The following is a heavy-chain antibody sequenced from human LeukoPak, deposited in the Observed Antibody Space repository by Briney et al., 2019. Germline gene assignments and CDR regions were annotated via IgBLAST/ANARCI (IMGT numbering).Heavy chain of an antibody. CDR2: ISNDGNKK. V-gene: IGHV3-30-3*01. CDR1: GFTVSSNY. D-gene: IGHD4-17*01. J-gene: IGHJ6*01. Sequence: GGSLRLSCAASGFTVSSNYMTWVRQAPGKGLECMAVISNDGNKKYFADSVKGRFTISRDNSKKILYLQMNSLRADDTAVYYCARSSSRALDYGDYGFYYYGMDVWGQGTTVTVSS. CDR3: ARSSSRALDYGDYGFYYYGMDV.